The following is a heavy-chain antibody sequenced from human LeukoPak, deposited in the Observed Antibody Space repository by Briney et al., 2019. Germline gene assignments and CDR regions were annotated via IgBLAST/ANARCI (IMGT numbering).Heavy chain of an antibody. CDR3: ARRRAEGGSSGRYNWFDP. CDR1: GDSINAYY. CDR2: IYFSGTT. Sequence: SETLSLTCTVSGDSINAYYWGWIRQPPGKGLEWIGYIYFSGTTKYNPSLESRVTISVDTSKNQFSLKLSSVTAADTAVYYCARRRAEGGSSGRYNWFDPWGQGILVTVSS. J-gene: IGHJ5*02. D-gene: IGHD6-19*01. V-gene: IGHV4-59*08.